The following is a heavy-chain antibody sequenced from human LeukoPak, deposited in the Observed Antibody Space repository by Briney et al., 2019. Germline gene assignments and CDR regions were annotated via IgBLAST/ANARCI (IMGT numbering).Heavy chain of an antibody. CDR3: GVSEMVRGAWRDP. V-gene: IGHV1-2*02. J-gene: IGHJ5*02. Sequence: ASVKVSCKASGYTFTAYHMHWVRQAPGQGLEWMGWINPNSGGTNYEQKFQGRVTMTRDTSISTAYMELSRLRSDDTAVYYCGVSEMVRGAWRDPWGQGTLVTVSS. CDR2: INPNSGGT. D-gene: IGHD3-10*01. CDR1: GYTFTAYH.